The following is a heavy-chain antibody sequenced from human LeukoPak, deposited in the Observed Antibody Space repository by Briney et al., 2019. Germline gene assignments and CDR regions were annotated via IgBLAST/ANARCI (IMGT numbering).Heavy chain of an antibody. CDR3: STSTSPGIDY. V-gene: IGHV3-15*01. Sequence: GGSLRLSCAASRFTFSNAWMSWVRQAPGKGLEWVGRIKSKTHGGTTDYAAPVKGRFTISRDDSKNTLYLQMNSLKTEDTAVYYCSTSTSPGIDYWGQGTLVTVSS. J-gene: IGHJ4*02. CDR2: IKSKTHGGTT. CDR1: RFTFSNAW.